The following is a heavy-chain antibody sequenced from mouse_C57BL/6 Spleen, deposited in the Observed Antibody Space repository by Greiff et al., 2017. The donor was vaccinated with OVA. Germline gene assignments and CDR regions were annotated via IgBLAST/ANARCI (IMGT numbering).Heavy chain of an antibody. D-gene: IGHD2-4*01. CDR1: GYAFSSSW. CDR3: ARDYDDGYYAMDY. J-gene: IGHJ4*01. Sequence: VQLQQSGPELVKPGASVKISCKASGYAFSSSWMNWVKQRPGKGLEWIGRIYPGDGDTNYNGKFKGKATLTADKSSSTAYMQLSSLTSEDSAVYFCARDYDDGYYAMDYWGQGTSVTVSS. CDR2: IYPGDGDT. V-gene: IGHV1-82*01.